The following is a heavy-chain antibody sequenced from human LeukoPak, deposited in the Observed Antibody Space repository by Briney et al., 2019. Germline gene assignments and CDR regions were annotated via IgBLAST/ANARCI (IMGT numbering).Heavy chain of an antibody. D-gene: IGHD5-18*01. CDR3: ARGSLGYRYGQ. Sequence: PSGSLSPTRAVAGGSISSTNWWCSVLQPPGRRREWIGGIYHSGSTNHNPSLKCRVTISVDKSQNQCYLKLSSVSAADTAVYYCARGSLGYRYGQWGQGTLVTVSS. CDR2: IYHSGST. J-gene: IGHJ4*02. V-gene: IGHV4-4*02. CDR1: GGSISSTNW.